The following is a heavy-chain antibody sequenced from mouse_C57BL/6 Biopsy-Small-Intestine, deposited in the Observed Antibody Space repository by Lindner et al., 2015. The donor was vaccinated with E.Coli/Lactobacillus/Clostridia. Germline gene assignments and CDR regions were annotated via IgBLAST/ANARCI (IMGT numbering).Heavy chain of an antibody. J-gene: IGHJ4*01. Sequence: SVKVSCKASGYTFTSYYIHWVRQAPGQGLEWMGKINPGGVTTSYAQQFQGRVTMTRDTSTSTVYMELSSLRSEDTAVYYCARRRTGGGTSVCLDYWGQGTLITVSS. V-gene: IGHV1S61*01. CDR3: ARRRTGGGTSVCLDY. CDR2: INPGGVTT. CDR1: GYTFTSYY. D-gene: IGHD6-2*01.